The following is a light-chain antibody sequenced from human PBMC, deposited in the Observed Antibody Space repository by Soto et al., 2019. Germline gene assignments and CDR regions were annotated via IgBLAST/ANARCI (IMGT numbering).Light chain of an antibody. Sequence: QSLLTQPPSVSGAPGQRVSISCTASITNIWAGYGVHWYQQAPGTAPKLLIYGHKNRPPAGVPDRFSASKSATSASLAITGLQAEDVADYYFQSYDSSRSGYVFGTGTKVTV. CDR1: ITNIWAGYG. J-gene: IGLJ1*01. CDR3: QSYDSSRSGYV. CDR2: GHK. V-gene: IGLV1-40*01.